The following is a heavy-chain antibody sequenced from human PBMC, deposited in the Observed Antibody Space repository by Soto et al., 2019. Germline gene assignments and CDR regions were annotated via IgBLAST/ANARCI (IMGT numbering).Heavy chain of an antibody. Sequence: PGGSLRLSCAASGFTFSSYAMHWVRQAPGKGLEWVAVISYDGSNKYYADSVKGRFTISRDNSKNTLYLQMNSLRAEDTAVYYCAWFGEFISDAFDIWGQGTMVTVSS. CDR2: ISYDGSNK. J-gene: IGHJ3*02. CDR3: AWFGEFISDAFDI. D-gene: IGHD3-10*01. V-gene: IGHV3-30-3*01. CDR1: GFTFSSYA.